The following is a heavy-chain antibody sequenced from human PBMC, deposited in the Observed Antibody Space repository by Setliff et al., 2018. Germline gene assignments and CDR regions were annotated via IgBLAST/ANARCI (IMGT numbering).Heavy chain of an antibody. D-gene: IGHD5-12*01. CDR2: ISPVYGIA. Sequence: ASVKVSCKTSGFSFSTFGFSWVRQAPGQGLEWMGWISPVYGIANYARKFQGRVTLTADTSTTTAYLELASLRDDDTAVYYCVRGPGPSVVVAIPFDHWGQGSLVTVA. J-gene: IGHJ4*02. CDR3: VRGPGPSVVVAIPFDH. CDR1: GFSFSTFG. V-gene: IGHV1-18*01.